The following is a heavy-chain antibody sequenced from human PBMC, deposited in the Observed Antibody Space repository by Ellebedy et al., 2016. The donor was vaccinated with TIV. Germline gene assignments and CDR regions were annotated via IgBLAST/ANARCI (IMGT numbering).Heavy chain of an antibody. CDR2: IYYSGST. CDR1: GGSISSRSYY. V-gene: IGHV4-39*07. J-gene: IGHJ4*02. CDR3: AREIMVRGLIMYFDY. Sequence: MPSETLSLTCTVSGGSISSRSYYWGWIRQPPGKGLQWIGSIYYSGSTYRNPSLKSRVTISVDTSKNQFSLKLGSVTAADTAVYYCAREIMVRGLIMYFDYWGQGALVTVSS. D-gene: IGHD3-10*01.